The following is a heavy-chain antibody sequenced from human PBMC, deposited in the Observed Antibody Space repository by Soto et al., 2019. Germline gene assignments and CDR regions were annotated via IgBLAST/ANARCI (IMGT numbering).Heavy chain of an antibody. Sequence: EVQLLESGGGLVQPGGSLRLSCAASGFTFSSYAMSWVRQAPGKGLEWVSAISGSGGSTYYADSVKGRFTISRDNSKNTLDLQMNSLRAEDTAVYYCAKDLRYCSSTSCPPIDYWGQGTLVTVSS. J-gene: IGHJ4*02. D-gene: IGHD2-2*01. CDR2: ISGSGGST. CDR1: GFTFSSYA. CDR3: AKDLRYCSSTSCPPIDY. V-gene: IGHV3-23*01.